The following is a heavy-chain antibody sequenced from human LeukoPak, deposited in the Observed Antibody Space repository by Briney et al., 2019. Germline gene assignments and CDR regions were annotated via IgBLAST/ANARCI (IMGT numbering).Heavy chain of an antibody. Sequence: SETLSLTCSVPGCSVKKYYWSWIRQPPGKALEWIGYMYHGGSTHYSPSLQSRVTISIDTSRNQISLKVASVTAADTATYFCARVRGQLWPPDYWGQGTQVIVAS. CDR2: MYHGGST. CDR1: GCSVKKYY. V-gene: IGHV4-59*02. D-gene: IGHD5-18*01. J-gene: IGHJ4*02. CDR3: ARVRGQLWPPDY.